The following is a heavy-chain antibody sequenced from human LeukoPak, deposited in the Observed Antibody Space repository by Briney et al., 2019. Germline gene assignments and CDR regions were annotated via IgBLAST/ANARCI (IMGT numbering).Heavy chain of an antibody. CDR2: IYSGGST. CDR1: GFTVSSNY. CDR3: ARAHYDYYYMDV. V-gene: IGHV3-53*01. J-gene: IGHJ6*03. Sequence: PGGSLRLSCAASGFTVSSNYMSWVRQAPGKGLEWVSVIYSGGSTYYADSVKGRFTISRDNSKNTLYLQMNSLRAEDTAVYYCARAHYDYYYMDVWDKGTTVTVSS.